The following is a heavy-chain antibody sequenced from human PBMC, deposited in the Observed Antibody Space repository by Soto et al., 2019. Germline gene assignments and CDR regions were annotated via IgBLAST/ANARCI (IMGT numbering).Heavy chain of an antibody. Sequence: EVQLLESGGGLVHPGGSLRLSCAASGFTFTNYAMTWVRQAPGKGLEWVSVTSGSGGSTYYADSVKGRFTISRDNSKNKLYLQMDRLRAEDTAVYYWAKVIFVIAAAGDYFDHWGQGTLVTVSS. CDR2: TSGSGGST. CDR3: AKVIFVIAAAGDYFDH. CDR1: GFTFTNYA. V-gene: IGHV3-23*01. J-gene: IGHJ4*02. D-gene: IGHD2-21*01.